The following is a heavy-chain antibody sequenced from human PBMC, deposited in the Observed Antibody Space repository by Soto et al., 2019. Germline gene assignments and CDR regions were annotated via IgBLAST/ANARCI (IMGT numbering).Heavy chain of an antibody. D-gene: IGHD5-18*01. V-gene: IGHV3-30*04. Sequence: GGSLRLSCAASGFIFTSYAMHWVRQAAGKGLEWVAVISYDGRNKYYTDSVKGRFTISRDNSKNTLYLQMNSLRAEDTAAYYSAGGGGYSYGSRYDYWGQGTLVTVSS. CDR1: GFIFTSYA. CDR2: ISYDGRNK. J-gene: IGHJ4*02. CDR3: AGGGGYSYGSRYDY.